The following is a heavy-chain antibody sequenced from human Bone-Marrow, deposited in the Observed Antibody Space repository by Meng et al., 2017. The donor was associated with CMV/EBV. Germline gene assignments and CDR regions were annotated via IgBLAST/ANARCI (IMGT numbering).Heavy chain of an antibody. D-gene: IGHD3-3*01. CDR1: GFTFSSYS. J-gene: IGHJ6*02. CDR2: ISSSSSTI. Sequence: GESLKISCAASGFTFSSYSMNWVRQAPGKGLEWVSYISSSSSTIYYADSVKGRFTISRDNAKNSLYLQMNSLRAEDTAVYYCARDGPKITIFGVVTYGMDAWGQGTTVTFSS. CDR3: ARDGPKITIFGVVTYGMDA. V-gene: IGHV3-48*04.